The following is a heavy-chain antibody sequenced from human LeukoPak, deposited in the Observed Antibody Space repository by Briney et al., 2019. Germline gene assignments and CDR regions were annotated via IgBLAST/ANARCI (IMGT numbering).Heavy chain of an antibody. CDR2: INHSGIT. CDR3: ARDGAWNNDHYMDV. CDR1: GGSFSGYY. Sequence: SETLSLTCAVYGGSFSGYYWSWIRQAPGKGLEWIWEINHSGITNYNSSLKSRVTISVDTSKNQFSLKLTSVTAADTAVYYCARDGAWNNDHYMDVWGKGTTVTVSS. D-gene: IGHD1/OR15-1a*01. J-gene: IGHJ6*03. V-gene: IGHV4-34*01.